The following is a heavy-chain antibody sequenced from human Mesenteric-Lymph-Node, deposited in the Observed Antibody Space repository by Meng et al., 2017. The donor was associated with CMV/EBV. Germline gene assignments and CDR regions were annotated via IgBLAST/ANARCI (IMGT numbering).Heavy chain of an antibody. D-gene: IGHD6-13*01. CDR2: MHTGGNV. Sequence: GESLKISCAASGFSVSNNYMSWVRQAPGKGLEWVSIMHTGGNVYYAESVKGRFTISRDDSKNTLYLQMNSLRVEDTAIYYCARGMQPYYYYGMDVWGQGTTVTVSS. V-gene: IGHV3-53*01. J-gene: IGHJ6*02. CDR3: ARGMQPYYYYGMDV. CDR1: GFSVSNNY.